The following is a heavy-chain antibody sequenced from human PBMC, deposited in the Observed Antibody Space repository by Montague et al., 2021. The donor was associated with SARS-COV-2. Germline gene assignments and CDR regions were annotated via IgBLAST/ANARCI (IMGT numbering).Heavy chain of an antibody. CDR1: GGSFGDDH. CDR2: IKQSGST. Sequence: SETLSLTCGVYGGSFGDDHWSWIRQPPGKGLEWIGDIKQSGSTNYNPFLKSRVTISVDTSKNQFSLKLTSVTAADTAVYFCARGHLSVSMIVVVFTSASYYFDYGGQGAQVTVSS. J-gene: IGHJ4*02. V-gene: IGHV4-34*01. CDR3: ARGHLSVSMIVVVFTSASYYFDY. D-gene: IGHD3-22*01.